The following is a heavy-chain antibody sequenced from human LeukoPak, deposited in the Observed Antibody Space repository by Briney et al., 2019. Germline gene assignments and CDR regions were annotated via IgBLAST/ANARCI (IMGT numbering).Heavy chain of an antibody. CDR2: IYYSGST. Sequence: SETLSLTCAVYGGSFSGYYWGWIRQPPGKGLEWIGSIYYSGSTYYNPSLKSRVTISVDTSKNQFSLKLSSVTAADTAVYYCARRSVEMATISGERLPNWFDPWGQGTLVTVSS. V-gene: IGHV4-39*01. CDR3: ARRSVEMATISGERLPNWFDP. CDR1: GGSFSGYY. D-gene: IGHD5-24*01. J-gene: IGHJ5*02.